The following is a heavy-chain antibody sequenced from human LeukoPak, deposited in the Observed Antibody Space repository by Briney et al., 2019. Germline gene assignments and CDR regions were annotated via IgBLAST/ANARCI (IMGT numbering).Heavy chain of an antibody. CDR3: AKDLVLTGGRTPS. CDR1: GFTFDGYA. Sequence: GGSLRLSCAASGFTFDGYAMHWVRQAPGKGLEWVSGITWSSGSIGSADSVKGRFTISRDNAKNSLYLQMNSLRAEDTALYYCAKDLVLTGGRTPSWGQGTLVTVSS. J-gene: IGHJ4*02. V-gene: IGHV3-9*01. D-gene: IGHD7-27*01. CDR2: ITWSSGSI.